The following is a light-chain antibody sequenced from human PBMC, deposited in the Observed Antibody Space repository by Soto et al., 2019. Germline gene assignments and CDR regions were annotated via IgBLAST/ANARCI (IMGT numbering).Light chain of an antibody. V-gene: IGLV1-40*01. CDR2: GNS. CDR3: QSYDSSLSGWV. CDR1: SSNIGAGYD. J-gene: IGLJ3*02. Sequence: QSVLTQPPSVSGAPGQRVTISCTGSSSNIGAGYDVHWYQQLPGTAPKLLIYGNSNRPSGVPDRFSGSKSGTSASLAITGLHAEHEADYYCQSYDSSLSGWVFGGGTKVTVL.